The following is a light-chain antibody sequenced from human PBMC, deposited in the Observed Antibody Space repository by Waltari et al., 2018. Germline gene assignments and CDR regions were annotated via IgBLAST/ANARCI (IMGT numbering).Light chain of an antibody. CDR1: RSDFGGYNY. CDR3: SSYTSSSTLV. J-gene: IGLJ2*01. Sequence: QSALTQPASVAGSPGQSITISFTGTRSDFGGYNYVSWYQQHPGNAPKLMIYDVSNRPSRVSNRFSGSKSGNTASLTISGLQAEDEADYYCSSYTSSSTLVFGGGTKLTVL. CDR2: DVS. V-gene: IGLV2-14*01.